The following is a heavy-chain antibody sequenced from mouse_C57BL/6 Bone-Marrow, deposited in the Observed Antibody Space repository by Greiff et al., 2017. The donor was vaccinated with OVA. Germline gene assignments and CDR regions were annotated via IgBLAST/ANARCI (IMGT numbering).Heavy chain of an antibody. V-gene: IGHV5-6*01. CDR3: ARHSGQRRRPCDD. D-gene: IGHD3-2*02. Sequence: EVQVVESGGALVKPGGSLKLSCAASGFPFSSYGMSWVRQTPDKRLEWVATISSGGSSTSYPDRVKGRFTLSRDNAKNTLDLQRSRRKSEDTARDYCARHSGQRRRPCDDWGQGTTLTVSS. J-gene: IGHJ2*01. CDR2: ISSGGSST. CDR1: GFPFSSYG.